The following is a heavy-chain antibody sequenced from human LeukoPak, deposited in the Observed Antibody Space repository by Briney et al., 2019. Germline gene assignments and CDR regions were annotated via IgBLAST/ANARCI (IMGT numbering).Heavy chain of an antibody. D-gene: IGHD6-13*01. V-gene: IGHV3-23*01. CDR3: ADSSSWYFPYY. CDR2: ISGSGGST. J-gene: IGHJ4*02. Sequence: GGSLRLSCAASGFTFSSYAMSWVRQAPGKGLEWVSAISGSGGSTYYADSVKGRFTISRDNSKNTLYLQMNSLRAEDTAVYYFADSSSWYFPYYWGQGTLVTVSS. CDR1: GFTFSSYA.